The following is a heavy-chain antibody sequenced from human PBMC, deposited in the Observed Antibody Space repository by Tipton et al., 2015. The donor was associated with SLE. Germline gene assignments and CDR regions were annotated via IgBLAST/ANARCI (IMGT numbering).Heavy chain of an antibody. D-gene: IGHD1-26*01. CDR1: GGSFSTYA. CDR3: AGVRWEPNGLDV. V-gene: IGHV1-69*06. CDR2: IIPIVDEA. J-gene: IGHJ6*02. Sequence: QLVQSGAEVKKPGSSVKVSCKASGGSFSTYAITWVRQAPGQGLEWMGGIIPIVDEARYAQEFQGRVTITADKSTSTVYMEMSSLRSDDAAVYYCAGVRWEPNGLDVWGRGTTVIVSS.